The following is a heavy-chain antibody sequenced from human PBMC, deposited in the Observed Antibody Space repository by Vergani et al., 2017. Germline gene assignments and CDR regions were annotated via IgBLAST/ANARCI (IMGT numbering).Heavy chain of an antibody. J-gene: IGHJ4*02. V-gene: IGHV3-74*01. CDR1: GFPLSNAW. D-gene: IGHD1-26*01. CDR3: ARDGAGTIDFDY. CDR2: VGFDGSDT. Sequence: EVQLVESGGGLVQPGGSLRLSCAASGFPLSNAWIHWVRQGPGKGLEWVSRVGFDGSDTVYADSVKGRFTISKDSAMNTVHLQMTNVRAEDTVVYFCARDGAGTIDFDYWGPGILVTVSS.